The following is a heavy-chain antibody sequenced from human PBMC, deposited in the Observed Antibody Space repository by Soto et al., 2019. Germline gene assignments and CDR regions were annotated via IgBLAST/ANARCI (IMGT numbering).Heavy chain of an antibody. V-gene: IGHV3-23*01. CDR3: AKVVGRIVGATTGPLDI. J-gene: IGHJ3*02. CDR2: FGHDGEVR. CDR1: GFTYNT. D-gene: IGHD1-26*01. Sequence: EVQVSESGGGLVQPGGSLRLSCVASGFTYNTMNWVRQAPGKGLEWVSGFGHDGEVRLYADSVRGRFTISRDNSQNIIYLQMNSLRAEDTAVYYCAKVVGRIVGATTGPLDIWGHGTMVT.